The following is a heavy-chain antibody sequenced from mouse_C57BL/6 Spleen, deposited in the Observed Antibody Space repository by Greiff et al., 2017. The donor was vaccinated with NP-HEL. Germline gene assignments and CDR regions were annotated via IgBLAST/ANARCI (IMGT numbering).Heavy chain of an antibody. V-gene: IGHV1-7*01. Sequence: QVQLKESGAELAKPGASVKLSCKASGYTFTSYWMHWVKQRPGQGLEWIGYINPSSGYTKYNQKFKDKATLTADKSSSTAYMQLSSLTYEDSAVYYCASPITTVVDYYAMDYWGQGTSVTVSS. D-gene: IGHD1-1*01. CDR1: GYTFTSYW. CDR2: INPSSGYT. CDR3: ASPITTVVDYYAMDY. J-gene: IGHJ4*01.